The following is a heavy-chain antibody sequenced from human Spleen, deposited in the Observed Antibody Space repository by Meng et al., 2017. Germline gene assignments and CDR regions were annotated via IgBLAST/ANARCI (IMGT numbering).Heavy chain of an antibody. V-gene: IGHV4-39*01. CDR3: ARRVHDGRHYHYFDY. Sequence: QVQLQESGPGLVKPSETLSLTCTVSGGSIRSTSNYWAWVRQPPGTRWAWIGSIYYSGATYYNPSLRSRVTMSVDTSKNQFSLRLSSVTAADTAVYFCARRVHDGRHYHYFDYWGQGALVTVSS. J-gene: IGHJ4*02. CDR1: GGSIRSTSNY. D-gene: IGHD3-16*01. CDR2: IYYSGAT.